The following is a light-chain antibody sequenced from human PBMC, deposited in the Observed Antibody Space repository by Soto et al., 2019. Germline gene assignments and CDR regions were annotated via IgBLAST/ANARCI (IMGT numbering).Light chain of an antibody. CDR1: SSDIGGYNY. J-gene: IGLJ2*01. V-gene: IGLV2-8*01. CDR2: EVS. Sequence: QSALTQPPSASGSPGQSVTISCTGSSSDIGGYNYVSWYQQHPGTAPHLIIYEVSKRPSGVSDRFSGSKSGSTASLTVSGLHADDEAHYFCSSYAGSDKFVIFGGGTKLTVL. CDR3: SSYAGSDKFVI.